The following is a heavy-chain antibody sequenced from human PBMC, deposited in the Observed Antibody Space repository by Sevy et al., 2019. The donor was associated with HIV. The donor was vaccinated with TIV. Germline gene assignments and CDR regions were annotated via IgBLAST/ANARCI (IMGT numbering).Heavy chain of an antibody. D-gene: IGHD6-19*01. CDR3: AKDSILVAGHFDY. CDR2: FTGSGTNT. Sequence: GGSLRLSCAASGFTFSSYAMSWVRQAPGKGLEWVSSFTGSGTNTFYADSVKCRFTISRDNSKNTLYLQMNSLRAEDTAVYYCAKDSILVAGHFDYWGQGTLVTVSS. CDR1: GFTFSSYA. J-gene: IGHJ4*02. V-gene: IGHV3-23*01.